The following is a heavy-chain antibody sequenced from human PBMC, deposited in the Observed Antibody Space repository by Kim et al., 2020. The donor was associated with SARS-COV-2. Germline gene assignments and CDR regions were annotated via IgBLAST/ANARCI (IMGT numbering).Heavy chain of an antibody. CDR3: ARVIPSITIFGVVITYFDY. CDR2: INHSGST. V-gene: IGHV4-34*01. CDR1: GGSFSGYY. J-gene: IGHJ4*02. D-gene: IGHD3-3*01. Sequence: SETLSLTCAVYGGSFSGYYWSWIRQPPGKGLEWIGEINHSGSTNYNPSLKSRVTISVDTSKNQFSLKLSSVTAADTAVYYCARVIPSITIFGVVITYFDYWGQGTLVTVSS.